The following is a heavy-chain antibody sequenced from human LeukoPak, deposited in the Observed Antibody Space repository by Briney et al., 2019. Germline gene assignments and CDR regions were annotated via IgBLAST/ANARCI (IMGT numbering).Heavy chain of an antibody. Sequence: SETLSLTCAVYGGSFSGYYWSWIRQPPGKGLEWIGEINHSGSTNYNPSLKSRVTISVDTSKNQFSLKLSSVTAADTAVYYCARGTPDIVVVVADHYYYGMDVWGQGTTVTVSS. CDR3: ARGTPDIVVVVADHYYYGMDV. J-gene: IGHJ6*02. CDR1: GGSFSGYY. D-gene: IGHD2-15*01. CDR2: INHSGST. V-gene: IGHV4-34*01.